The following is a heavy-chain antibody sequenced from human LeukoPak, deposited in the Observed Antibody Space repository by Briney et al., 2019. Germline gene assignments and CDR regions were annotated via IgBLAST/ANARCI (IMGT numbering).Heavy chain of an antibody. CDR2: ISPYNGNT. V-gene: IGHV1-18*01. D-gene: IGHD6-19*01. Sequence: ASVNVSCKSSGYTFTSYGITWLRQAPGLGLEWMGWISPYNGNTNFAQKFQDRVSMSTDTSTSTAYMELRRLTSDDTAVYYCAREGSGSGRVRWFDPWGQGTLVTVSS. CDR1: GYTFTSYG. J-gene: IGHJ5*02. CDR3: AREGSGSGRVRWFDP.